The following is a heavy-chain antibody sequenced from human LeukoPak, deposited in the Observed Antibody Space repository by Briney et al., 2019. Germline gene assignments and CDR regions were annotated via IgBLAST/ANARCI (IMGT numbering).Heavy chain of an antibody. D-gene: IGHD3-16*01. CDR2: ISGSGGTT. CDR3: SKRYFSSGGPFDC. J-gene: IGHJ4*02. Sequence: GGSLRLSCAASGFTFTNYHMSWVRQAPGKGLEWVSAISGSGGTTYYADSVKGRFTVSRDSSKNTLYLQMNSLRAEDTAVYYCSKRYFSSGGPFDCWGQGTLVTVSS. CDR1: GFTFTNYH. V-gene: IGHV3-23*01.